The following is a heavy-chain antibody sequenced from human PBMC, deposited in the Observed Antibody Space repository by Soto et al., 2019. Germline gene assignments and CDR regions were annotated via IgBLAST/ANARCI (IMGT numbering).Heavy chain of an antibody. CDR2: IKQDGGDQ. J-gene: IGHJ4*02. CDR1: GFTFSNYW. CDR3: ARDEAIDY. Sequence: PGGSLRLSCAASGFTFSNYWMSWVRQAPGKGLEWVANIKQDGGDQYYVDSVKGRFSISRDNAKNSLYLQMNSLRAEDTAVYYCARDEAIDYCGQGTLVTVS. V-gene: IGHV3-7*03.